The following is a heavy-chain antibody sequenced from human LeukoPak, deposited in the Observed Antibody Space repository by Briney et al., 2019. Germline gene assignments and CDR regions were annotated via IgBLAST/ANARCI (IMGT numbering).Heavy chain of an antibody. Sequence: GGSLRLSCVLSGRPFSSSIMHWVRRAPGKGREWVAGMSFDGSQYYVESVKGRFTISRDNSGNTVYLHMTSLRPEDRAVYFCASEGHTSGFCGSFDIWGQGTTVTISS. CDR3: ASEGHTSGFCGSFDI. V-gene: IGHV3-30*03. CDR1: GRPFSSSI. D-gene: IGHD5-12*01. J-gene: IGHJ3*02. CDR2: MSFDGSQ.